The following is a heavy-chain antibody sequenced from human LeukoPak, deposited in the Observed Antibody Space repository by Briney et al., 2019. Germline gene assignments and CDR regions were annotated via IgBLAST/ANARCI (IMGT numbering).Heavy chain of an antibody. J-gene: IGHJ4*02. D-gene: IGHD4-23*01. CDR2: ISGSDSGT. V-gene: IGHV3-23*01. Sequence: GGSLRLSCAASGFIFTTYAMSWVRQAPGKGLEWVSAISGSDSGTYYADSVKGRFTISRDNSKNTLYLQMNSLRVEDTAVYYCAKDEGDYGGSLDYWGQGTLVTVSS. CDR3: AKDEGDYGGSLDY. CDR1: GFIFTTYA.